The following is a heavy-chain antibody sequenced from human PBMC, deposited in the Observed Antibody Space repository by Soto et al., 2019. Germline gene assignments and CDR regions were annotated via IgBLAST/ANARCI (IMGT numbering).Heavy chain of an antibody. V-gene: IGHV3-72*01. Sequence: LESGGDVVQPGESLRLSCSASGFTFSDHFVDWIRQPPGKGLEWIGRTTNKRNNYTTHFAASVSGRFAISRDFSKNSVYLQMNSLKTDDTAVYYCRALGISESWGQGTLVTVSS. CDR3: RALGISES. CDR2: TTNKRNNYTT. D-gene: IGHD3-3*02. CDR1: GFTFSDHF. J-gene: IGHJ5*02.